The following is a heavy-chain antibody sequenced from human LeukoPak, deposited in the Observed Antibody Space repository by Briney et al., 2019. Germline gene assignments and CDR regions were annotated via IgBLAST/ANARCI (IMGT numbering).Heavy chain of an antibody. V-gene: IGHV1-2*02. D-gene: IGHD2-8*01. Sequence: ASVKVSCKASGYTFTGYYMHWVRQAPGQGLEWMGWINPNSGGTNYAQKFQGRVTMTRDTSISTAYMELSRLRSDDTAVYYCARGTRLPNGYYYYMDVWGKGTTVTVSS. J-gene: IGHJ6*03. CDR3: ARGTRLPNGYYYYMDV. CDR2: INPNSGGT. CDR1: GYTFTGYY.